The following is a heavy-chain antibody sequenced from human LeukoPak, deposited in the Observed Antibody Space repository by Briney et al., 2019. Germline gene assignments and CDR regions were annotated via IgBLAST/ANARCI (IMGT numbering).Heavy chain of an antibody. CDR2: INHSGST. V-gene: IGHV4-34*01. CDR3: ARLKVAGGARWLQLSGAV. D-gene: IGHD5-24*01. J-gene: IGHJ4*02. Sequence: SETLSLTCAVYGGSFSGYYWSWIRQPPGKGLDWIGEINHSGSTNYNPSLKSRVTISVDTSKNQFSLKLSSVTAADTAVYYCARLKVAGGARWLQLSGAVWGQGTPVTVSS. CDR1: GGSFSGYY.